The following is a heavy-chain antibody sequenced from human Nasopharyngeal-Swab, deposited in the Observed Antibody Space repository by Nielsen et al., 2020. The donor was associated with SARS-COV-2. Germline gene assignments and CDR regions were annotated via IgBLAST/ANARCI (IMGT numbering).Heavy chain of an antibody. D-gene: IGHD2-2*01. CDR3: ARGGIVPVRGAFDI. J-gene: IGHJ3*02. CDR1: GFTFSSYS. Sequence: GESLKISCAASGFTFSSYSMNWVRQAPGKGLEWVSSISSSSSYIYYADSVKGRFTISRDNDKNSLYLQMNSLRAEDTAVYYCARGGIVPVRGAFDIWGQGTMVTVSS. V-gene: IGHV3-21*01. CDR2: ISSSSSYI.